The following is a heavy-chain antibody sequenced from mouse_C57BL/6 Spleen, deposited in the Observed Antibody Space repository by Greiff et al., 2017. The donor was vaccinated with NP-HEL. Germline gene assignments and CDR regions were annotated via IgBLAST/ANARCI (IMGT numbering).Heavy chain of an antibody. CDR3: APQLYYYAMDY. CDR2: IHPNSGST. D-gene: IGHD4-1*02. Sequence: VQLQQPGAELVKPGASVKLSCKASGYTFTSYWMHWVKQRPGQGLEWIGMIHPNSGSTNYNEKFKSKATLTVDKSSSTAYMQLSSLTSEDSAVYYCAPQLYYYAMDYWGQGTSVTVSS. J-gene: IGHJ4*01. V-gene: IGHV1-64*01. CDR1: GYTFTSYW.